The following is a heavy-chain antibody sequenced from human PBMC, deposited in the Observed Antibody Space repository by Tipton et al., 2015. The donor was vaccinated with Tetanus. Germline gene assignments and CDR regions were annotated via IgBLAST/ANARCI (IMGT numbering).Heavy chain of an antibody. CDR1: GGSMRGDH. CDR2: TYDSGRI. D-gene: IGHD5-24*01. J-gene: IGHJ4*02. Sequence: GLVKPSETLSLICTVSGGSMRGDHWSWIRQPPGKGLEWLGHTYDSGRINYNPSLKSRVTISVDASRNQFSLTLNSVTAADTAVYFCAGYRVGWGGRGYWGQGTLVTVSS. V-gene: IGHV4-59*01. CDR3: AGYRVGWGGRGY.